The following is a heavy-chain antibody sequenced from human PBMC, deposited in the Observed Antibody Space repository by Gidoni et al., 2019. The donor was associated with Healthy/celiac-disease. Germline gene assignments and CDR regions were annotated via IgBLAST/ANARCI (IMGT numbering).Heavy chain of an antibody. CDR2: IIPIFGTA. CDR1: GRTFSRYA. V-gene: IGHV1-69*01. D-gene: IGHD3-3*01. Sequence: QVQLVQSGAEVKKPGSSVKVSCKASGRTFSRYAISWVRQAPGQGLEWMGGIIPIFGTANYAQKFQGRVTITADESTSTAYMELSSLRSEDTAVYYCARVRDDFWSGYYGWEGRYYYMDVWGKGTTVTVSS. J-gene: IGHJ6*03. CDR3: ARVRDDFWSGYYGWEGRYYYMDV.